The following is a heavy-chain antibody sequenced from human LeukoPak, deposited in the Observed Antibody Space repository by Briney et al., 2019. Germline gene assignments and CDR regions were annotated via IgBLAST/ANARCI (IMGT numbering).Heavy chain of an antibody. V-gene: IGHV3-7*01. Sequence: GGSLRLSCAASGFIFSSHWMSWVRQAPGKGLEWVASIKEDGSEKSYMDSEKGRFTISRDNAKNSLYLQMNSLRAEDTAVYYCAREQSSQWLVLRYYFDYWGQGTLVTVSS. CDR3: AREQSSQWLVLRYYFDY. D-gene: IGHD6-19*01. CDR1: GFIFSSHW. J-gene: IGHJ4*02. CDR2: IKEDGSEK.